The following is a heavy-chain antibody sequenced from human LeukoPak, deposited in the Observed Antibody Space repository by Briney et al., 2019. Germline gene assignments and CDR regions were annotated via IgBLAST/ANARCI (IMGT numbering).Heavy chain of an antibody. CDR3: ARWAYGDYWYFDL. CDR1: VGPISSDY. D-gene: IGHD4-17*01. Sequence: SETLSLTCTVSVGPISSDYWSWLRQPPGKGLEWIGYIYYSGSTNYNPSLKSRATISVDTSKNQFSLKLSSVTAADTAVYYCARWAYGDYWYFDLWGRGTLVTVSS. CDR2: IYYSGST. J-gene: IGHJ2*01. V-gene: IGHV4-59*01.